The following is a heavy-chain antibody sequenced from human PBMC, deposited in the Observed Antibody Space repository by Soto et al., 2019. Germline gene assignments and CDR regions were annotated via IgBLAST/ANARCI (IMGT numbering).Heavy chain of an antibody. CDR3: AKDTAPGFYDANGHLDY. J-gene: IGHJ4*02. CDR2: INWDSGDI. CDR1: GVSLDDYA. Sequence: ALRLSCVVSGVSLDDYAMHWVRQVPGKGLEWVSGINWDSGDIGYADSVKGRFTISRDNAKNSLYLQMNSLKTEDTALYYCAKDTAPGFYDANGHLDYWGQGTPVTVSS. D-gene: IGHD2-8*01. V-gene: IGHV3-9*01.